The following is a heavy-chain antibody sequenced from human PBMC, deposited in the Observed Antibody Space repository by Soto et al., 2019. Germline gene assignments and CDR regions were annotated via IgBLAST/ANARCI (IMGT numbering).Heavy chain of an antibody. V-gene: IGHV4-39*01. D-gene: IGHD3-9*01. CDR1: GRSISINNYY. Sequence: PSETLSLTSTVSGRSISINNYYWGWIRQPPGKGLEWIGNVFYSGITYYNPSLKSRVTISVDTSKNQFSLELSSVTAADTAVYYCARFSLTKWWFDPWGQGTLVTVS. CDR2: VFYSGIT. CDR3: ARFSLTKWWFDP. J-gene: IGHJ5*02.